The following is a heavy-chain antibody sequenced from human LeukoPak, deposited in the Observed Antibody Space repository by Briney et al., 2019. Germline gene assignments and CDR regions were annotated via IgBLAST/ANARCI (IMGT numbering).Heavy chain of an antibody. J-gene: IGHJ3*02. CDR3: ARDLSGTYIMSNAFDI. V-gene: IGHV3-11*04. Sequence: PGGSLRLSCAASGFSFSDYYMSWFRQAPGKGQEWISYSSGSGSTISYADSVNGRFIISRDNAKNSLYLQMNSLRAEDTAMYYCARDLSGTYIMSNAFDIWGQGTTVTVS. D-gene: IGHD1-26*01. CDR1: GFSFSDYY. CDR2: SSGSGSTI.